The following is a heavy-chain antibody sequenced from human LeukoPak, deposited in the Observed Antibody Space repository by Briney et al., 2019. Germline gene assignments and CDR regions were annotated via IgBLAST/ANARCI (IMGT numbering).Heavy chain of an antibody. D-gene: IGHD3-22*01. J-gene: IGHJ1*01. CDR1: EFTFSHCG. V-gene: IGHV3-23*01. Sequence: HPGGSLRLSCAASEFTFSHCGLMWVRQAPGKGLEWVSTISDSGESTYYADSVKGRFTISRDNAKNTVSLQMNSLRAEDTGVYYCARAPAEIGGYYPEYFRHWGQGTLVTVSS. CDR3: ARAPAEIGGYYPEYFRH. CDR2: ISDSGEST.